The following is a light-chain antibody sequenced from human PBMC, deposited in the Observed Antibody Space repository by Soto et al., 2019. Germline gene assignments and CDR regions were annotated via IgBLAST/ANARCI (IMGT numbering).Light chain of an antibody. V-gene: IGKV1-39*01. CDR2: AAS. J-gene: IGKJ1*01. Sequence: DIQMTQSPSSLSASVGDRVTITCRASQSINSYLNWYQKKPGKAPKLLIYAASSLQSGVPSRFRGGGSGTDFTLIISSLQPEDFATYYCQQSSSTWVTFGQGTKVEIK. CDR3: QQSSSTWVT. CDR1: QSINSY.